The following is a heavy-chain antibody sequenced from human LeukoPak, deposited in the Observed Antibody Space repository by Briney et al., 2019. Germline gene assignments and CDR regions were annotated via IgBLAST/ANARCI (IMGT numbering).Heavy chain of an antibody. CDR3: AGPASLYLGSEDQGFES. J-gene: IGHJ4*02. Sequence: GGSLRLSCAASGFTLSRFWMSWVRQAPGRGLEWVANIKQDGSDKRYVDSVKGQFTVSRDNSKNFLYLEMNSLRAEDTAVYYCAGPASLYLGSEDQGFESWGEGTLVTVSS. D-gene: IGHD6-25*01. CDR2: IKQDGSDK. CDR1: GFTLSRFW. V-gene: IGHV3-7*01.